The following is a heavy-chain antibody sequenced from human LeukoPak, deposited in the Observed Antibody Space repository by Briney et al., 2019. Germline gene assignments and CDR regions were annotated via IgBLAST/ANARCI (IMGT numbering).Heavy chain of an antibody. CDR1: GFTFSSYA. Sequence: SVKVSCKASGFTFSSYAISWVRQAPGQGLEWMGRIIPILGIANYAQKFQGRVTITADKSTSTAYMELSSLRSEDTAVYYCARDLENYYDSSGYYYKGALGYWGQGTLVTVSS. CDR2: IIPILGIA. CDR3: ARDLENYYDSSGYYYKGALGY. V-gene: IGHV1-69*04. J-gene: IGHJ4*02. D-gene: IGHD3-22*01.